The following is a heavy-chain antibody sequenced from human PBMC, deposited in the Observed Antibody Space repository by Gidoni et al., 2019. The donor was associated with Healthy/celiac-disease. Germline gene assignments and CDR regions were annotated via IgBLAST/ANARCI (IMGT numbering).Heavy chain of an antibody. CDR2: IYYSGST. CDR3: ARGEGSGAFDI. V-gene: IGHV4-59*01. Sequence: QVKLQESGPGLVKPSETLSLTCTVSGGSISSYYWSWIRQPPGKGLEWIGYIYYSGSTNYNPSLKSRVTISVDTSKNQFSLKRSSVTAADTAVYYCARGEGSGAFDIWGQGTMVTVSS. J-gene: IGHJ3*02. D-gene: IGHD1-26*01. CDR1: GGSISSYY.